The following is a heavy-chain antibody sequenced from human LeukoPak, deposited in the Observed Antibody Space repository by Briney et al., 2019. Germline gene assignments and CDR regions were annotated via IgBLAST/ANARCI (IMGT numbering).Heavy chain of an antibody. V-gene: IGHV1-2*02. D-gene: IGHD3-22*01. CDR2: SDPNSGAT. CDR3: ARAKPYDNNGYSPELRY. CDR1: GYTFTGYY. J-gene: IGHJ4*02. Sequence: GASVKVSCKASGYTFTGYYMHWLRQAPGQGFEWLGWSDPNSGATKYEHFQGRVTMTWDTSIDTAYMELTRLTSDDTAVYYCARAKPYDNNGYSPELRYWGQGTLVTVS.